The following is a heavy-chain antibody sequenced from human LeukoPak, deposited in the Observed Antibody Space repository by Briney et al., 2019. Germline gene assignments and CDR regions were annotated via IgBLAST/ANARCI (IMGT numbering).Heavy chain of an antibody. J-gene: IGHJ4*02. CDR1: GFTFTDYT. D-gene: IGHD4-23*01. CDR3: ARDRSYVGFDY. V-gene: IGHV3-69-1*01. CDR2: ISTSSNI. Sequence: NPGGSLRLSCAASGFTFTDYTINWVRQAPGKGLEWVSSISTSSNIYYADSVKGRFTVSRDNAKNSVCLQTNSLRAEDTAVYYCARDRSYVGFDYWGQGTLVTVSS.